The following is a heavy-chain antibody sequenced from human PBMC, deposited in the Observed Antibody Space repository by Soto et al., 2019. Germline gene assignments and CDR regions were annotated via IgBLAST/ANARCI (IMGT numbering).Heavy chain of an antibody. CDR3: ARRARPDFYYMDV. D-gene: IGHD6-6*01. CDR1: ELTLGVYA. Sequence: GGSLRLPCAPFELTLGVYAMDWFRQAPGKGLEYVSGISSNGVGTYYANSVQGRFTISRDNSKNTVYLQMGSLRPEDMAVYYCARRARPDFYYMDVWGKGTTVTVS. CDR2: ISSNGVGT. J-gene: IGHJ6*03. V-gene: IGHV3-64*01.